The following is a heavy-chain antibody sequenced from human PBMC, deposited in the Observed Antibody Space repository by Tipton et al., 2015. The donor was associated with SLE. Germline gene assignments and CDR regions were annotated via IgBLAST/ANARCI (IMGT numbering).Heavy chain of an antibody. V-gene: IGHV4-30-2*01. CDR2: IYHSGGT. CDR1: SDSISSAGYS. Sequence: TLSLTCTISSDSISSAGYSWTWIRQPPGKGLEWIGYIYHSGGTYYNPSLKSRVTISVDRSKNQFSLKLTSVTAADTAVYFCARGPNWGLDDAFDIWGQGTMVSVSS. D-gene: IGHD7-27*01. J-gene: IGHJ3*02. CDR3: ARGPNWGLDDAFDI.